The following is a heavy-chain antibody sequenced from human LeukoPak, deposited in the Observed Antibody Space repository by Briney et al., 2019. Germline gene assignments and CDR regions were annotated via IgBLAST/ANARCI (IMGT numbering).Heavy chain of an antibody. Sequence: GGSLRLSCAASGFTFSSYAMSWVRQAPGKGLEWVSAISGSGGSTYYADSVKGRFTISRDNSKNRLYLQMNSLRAEDTAVYYCAKGGGVYNWFDPWGQGTLVTVSS. J-gene: IGHJ5*02. D-gene: IGHD3-10*01. V-gene: IGHV3-23*01. CDR2: ISGSGGST. CDR1: GFTFSSYA. CDR3: AKGGGVYNWFDP.